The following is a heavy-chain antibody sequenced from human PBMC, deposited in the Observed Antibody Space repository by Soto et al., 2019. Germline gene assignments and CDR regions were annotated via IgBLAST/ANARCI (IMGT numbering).Heavy chain of an antibody. Sequence: PSETLSLTCTVSGGSISSGGYYWSWIRQHPGKGLEWIGYIYYSGSTYYNPSLKSRVTISVDTSKNQFSLKLSSVTAADTAVYYCARVGYYDSSGYLDYWGQGTLGTVS. D-gene: IGHD3-22*01. V-gene: IGHV4-31*03. J-gene: IGHJ4*02. CDR3: ARVGYYDSSGYLDY. CDR1: GGSISSGGYY. CDR2: IYYSGST.